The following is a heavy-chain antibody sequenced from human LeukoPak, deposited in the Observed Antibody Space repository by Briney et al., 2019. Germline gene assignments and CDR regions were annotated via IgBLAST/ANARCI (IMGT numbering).Heavy chain of an antibody. Sequence: HPGGSLRLSCAGSGFSVSSNYMSWVRQAPGKGLEWVSVIYTGDRTDYADPVKGRFTVSRDNSKNTMYLQMNSLKTEDTALYYCARQRDGYNSDPFDIWGQGTMVTVFS. CDR1: GFSVSSNY. CDR2: IYTGDRT. V-gene: IGHV3-66*02. CDR3: ARQRDGYNSDPFDI. D-gene: IGHD5-24*01. J-gene: IGHJ3*02.